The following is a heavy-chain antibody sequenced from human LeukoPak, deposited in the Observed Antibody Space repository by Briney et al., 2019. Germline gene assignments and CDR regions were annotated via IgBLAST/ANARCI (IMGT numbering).Heavy chain of an antibody. J-gene: IGHJ4*02. Sequence: GRSLRLSCAASGFTFSSYAMHWVRQAPGKGLEWVAVISYDGSNKYYADSVKGRFTISRDNSKNTLYLQMNSLRAEDTAVYYCAKDLAAVAGTFDYWGQGTLVTVSS. V-gene: IGHV3-30*04. CDR3: AKDLAAVAGTFDY. CDR2: ISYDGSNK. D-gene: IGHD6-19*01. CDR1: GFTFSSYA.